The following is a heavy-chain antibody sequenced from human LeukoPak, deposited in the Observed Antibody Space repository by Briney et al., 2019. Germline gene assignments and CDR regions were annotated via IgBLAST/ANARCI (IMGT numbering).Heavy chain of an antibody. CDR3: ARGNDEHFDY. J-gene: IGHJ4*02. CDR2: IKQDGSEK. V-gene: IGHV3-7*01. Sequence: GGSLRLSCAASGFTFGSYWMSWVRQAPGKGLEWVANIKQDGSEKYYVDSVKGRFTISRDNAKNSLYLQMNSLRAEDTAVYYCARGNDEHFDYWGQGTLVTVSS. D-gene: IGHD2-21*01. CDR1: GFTFGSYW.